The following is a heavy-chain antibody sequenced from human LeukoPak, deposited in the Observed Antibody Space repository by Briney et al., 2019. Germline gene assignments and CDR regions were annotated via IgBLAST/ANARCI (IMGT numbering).Heavy chain of an antibody. Sequence: SETLSLTCAVYGGSFSGYYWSWIRQPPGKGLEWIGEINHSGSTNYNPSLKSRVTISVDTSKNQFSLKLSSVTAADTAVYYCARGDFHYDILTGYYYYFDYWGQGALVTVSS. CDR1: GGSFSGYY. J-gene: IGHJ4*02. V-gene: IGHV4-34*01. CDR3: ARGDFHYDILTGYYYYFDY. D-gene: IGHD3-9*01. CDR2: INHSGST.